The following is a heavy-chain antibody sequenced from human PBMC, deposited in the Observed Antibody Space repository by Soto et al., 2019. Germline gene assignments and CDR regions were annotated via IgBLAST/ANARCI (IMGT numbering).Heavy chain of an antibody. CDR1: GFIFSSYW. J-gene: IGHJ4*02. CDR3: SRDITVTPAY. V-gene: IGHV3-74*01. Sequence: EVHLVESVGGLVQPGGSLRLSCAASGFIFSSYWMHWVRQAPGKGLVWVSRINNDGSDTTYADSVKGRFTVSRDNTRNTLYLEMKSLRAEDTAVYYCSRDITVTPAYWGQGTLVTVSS. CDR2: INNDGSDT. D-gene: IGHD1-20*01.